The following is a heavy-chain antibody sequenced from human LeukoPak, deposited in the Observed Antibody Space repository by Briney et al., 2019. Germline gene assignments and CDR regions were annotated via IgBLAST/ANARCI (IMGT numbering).Heavy chain of an antibody. J-gene: IGHJ4*02. CDR1: GFTVSSNY. CDR2: IYSGGST. CDR3: ARDRSGSYYDY. Sequence: GGSLRLSCAASGFTVSSNYMSWVRQAPGKGLEWVSVIYSGGSTYYADSVKGRFTISRDNSKNTLYLQMNSLRAEDTAVYYYARDRSGSYYDYWGPGTLVTVSS. D-gene: IGHD1-26*01. V-gene: IGHV3-66*01.